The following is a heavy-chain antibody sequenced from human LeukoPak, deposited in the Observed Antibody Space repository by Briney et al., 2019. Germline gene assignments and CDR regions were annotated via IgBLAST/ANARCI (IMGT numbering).Heavy chain of an antibody. CDR2: MNHSGST. D-gene: IGHD5-24*01. Sequence: SETLSLTCGVYGGSFSGYYWSWIRQPPGKGLEWIGDMNHSGSTNYNPSLKSRVTISVDTSKNQFSLKLSSVTAADTAVYFCARHRRHGYCYGDACSLSFWFDPWGQGTLVTVSS. J-gene: IGHJ5*02. V-gene: IGHV4-34*01. CDR1: GGSFSGYY. CDR3: ARHRRHGYCYGDACSLSFWFDP.